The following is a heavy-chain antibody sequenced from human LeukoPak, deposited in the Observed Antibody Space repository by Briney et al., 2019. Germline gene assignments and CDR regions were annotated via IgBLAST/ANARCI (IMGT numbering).Heavy chain of an antibody. CDR1: GMTFDDYA. CDR2: ISGDGGST. CDR3: ATAFSVLASNHYFYYYGMDV. D-gene: IGHD3-3*01. J-gene: IGHJ6*02. Sequence: GGSLRLSCAASGMTFDDYAMLWVRRAPGKGLEWVSLISGDGGSTYYADSVKGRFTISRDNSKNSLYLQMTNLRTEDTALYYCATAFSVLASNHYFYYYGMDVWGQGTTVTVSS. V-gene: IGHV3-43*02.